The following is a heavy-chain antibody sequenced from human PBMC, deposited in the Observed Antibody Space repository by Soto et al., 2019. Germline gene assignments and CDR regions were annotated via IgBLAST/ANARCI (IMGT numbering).Heavy chain of an antibody. CDR2: IKEDGSEK. D-gene: IGHD2-2*01. Sequence: GGSLRLSCAASGFIFNNYWMGWVRQAPGKGLEWVANIKEDGSEKYYVDSVKGRFTISRDNAKNSLYLQMNSLRVEDTALYFCARDESAGSSTSNWGQGTLVTVSS. CDR1: GFIFNNYW. J-gene: IGHJ4*02. V-gene: IGHV3-7*01. CDR3: ARDESAGSSTSN.